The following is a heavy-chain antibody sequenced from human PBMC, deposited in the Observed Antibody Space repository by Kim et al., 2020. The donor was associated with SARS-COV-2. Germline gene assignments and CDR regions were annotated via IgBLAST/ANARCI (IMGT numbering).Heavy chain of an antibody. CDR3: AREIYSNYGDNWFDP. Sequence: AQGCKGRLVFSLDTSVSTAYLQISSLKAEDTAVYYCAREIYSNYGDNWFDPWGQGTLVTVSS. V-gene: IGHV7-4-1*02. J-gene: IGHJ5*02. D-gene: IGHD4-4*01.